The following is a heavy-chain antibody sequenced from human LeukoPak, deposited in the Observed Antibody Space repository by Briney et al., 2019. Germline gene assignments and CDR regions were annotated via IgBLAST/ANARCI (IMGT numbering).Heavy chain of an antibody. Sequence: SETLSLTCAVYGGSFSGYYWSWIRQPPGKGLEWIGEINHSGSTNYNPSLKSRVTISVDTSKNQFSLKLSSVTAADTAVYYCARGSIGVGATFGSGDYYYYMDVWGKGTTVTVSS. CDR3: ARGSIGVGATFGSGDYYYYMDV. CDR2: INHSGST. CDR1: GGSFSGYY. D-gene: IGHD1-26*01. V-gene: IGHV4-34*01. J-gene: IGHJ6*03.